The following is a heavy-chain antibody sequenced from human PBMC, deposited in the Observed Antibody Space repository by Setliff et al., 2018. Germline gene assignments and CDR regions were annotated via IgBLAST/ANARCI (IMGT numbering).Heavy chain of an antibody. Sequence: ASVKVSCKASGYTFTSYGISWVRQAPGQGLEWMGWISAYNGNTNYAQKLQGRVTMTTDTSTSTAYMELRSLRADDTAVYYCARLPLPAAWELLDIRYYYYMDVWGKGTTVTVSS. CDR1: GYTFTSYG. CDR3: ARLPLPAAWELLDIRYYYYMDV. V-gene: IGHV1-18*01. J-gene: IGHJ6*03. CDR2: ISAYNGNT. D-gene: IGHD1-26*01.